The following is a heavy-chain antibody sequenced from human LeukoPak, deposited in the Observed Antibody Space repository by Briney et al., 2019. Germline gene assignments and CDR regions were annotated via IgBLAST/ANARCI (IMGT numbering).Heavy chain of an antibody. CDR1: GYTFTSYG. Sequence: SVKVSCKASGYTFTSYGISWVRQAPGQGLEWMGGIIPIFGTANYAQKFQGRVTITADKSTSTAYMELSSLRSEDTAVYYCARIKRTYYYDSSGYSRAEYFQHWGQGTLVTVSS. V-gene: IGHV1-69*06. CDR2: IIPIFGTA. J-gene: IGHJ1*01. CDR3: ARIKRTYYYDSSGYSRAEYFQH. D-gene: IGHD3-22*01.